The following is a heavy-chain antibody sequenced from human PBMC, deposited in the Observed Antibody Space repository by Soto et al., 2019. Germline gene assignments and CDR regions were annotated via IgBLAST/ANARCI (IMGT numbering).Heavy chain of an antibody. J-gene: IGHJ4*02. V-gene: IGHV1-69*01. CDR1: GGTFSSYA. CDR3: APGSVDTAMVDFDF. D-gene: IGHD5-18*01. CDR2: ISPIFGTA. Sequence: QVQLVQSGAEVKKPGSSVKVSCKASGGTFSSYAISWVRQAPGQGLEWMGGISPIFGTANYAQKFQGRVTITADESTSTAYMELSSLRSEDTAVYYCAPGSVDTAMVDFDFWGQGTLVTVSS.